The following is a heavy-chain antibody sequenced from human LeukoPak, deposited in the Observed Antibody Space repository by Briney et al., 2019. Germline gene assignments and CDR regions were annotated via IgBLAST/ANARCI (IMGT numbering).Heavy chain of an antibody. J-gene: IGHJ5*02. Sequence: PSETLSLTCTVTGDSISSDYYWGWIRPPPGKGLEWIGNIFHSGSTFSNPSLKSRVTISVDTSKNQFSLKLSSVTAADTAVYYCAREFRKGLDWFDPWGQGTLVTVSS. V-gene: IGHV4-38-2*02. CDR1: GDSISSDYY. CDR2: IFHSGST. CDR3: AREFRKGLDWFDP.